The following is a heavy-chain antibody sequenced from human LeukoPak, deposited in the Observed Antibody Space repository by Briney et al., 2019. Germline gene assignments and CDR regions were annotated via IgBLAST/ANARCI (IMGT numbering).Heavy chain of an antibody. D-gene: IGHD3-22*01. CDR3: ARRGDSSGSFDY. Sequence: SETLSLTCTVSGGSISSYYWSWIRQPAGKGLEWIGRIYTSGSTNYNPSLKSRVTMSVDTSKNQFSLRLSSVTAADTAVYYCARRGDSSGSFDYWGQGTLVTVSS. V-gene: IGHV4-4*07. J-gene: IGHJ4*02. CDR1: GGSISSYY. CDR2: IYTSGST.